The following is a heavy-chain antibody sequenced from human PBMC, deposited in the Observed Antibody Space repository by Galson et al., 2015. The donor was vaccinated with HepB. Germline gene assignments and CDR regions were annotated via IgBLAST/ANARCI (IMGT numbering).Heavy chain of an antibody. V-gene: IGHV3-15*01. J-gene: IGHJ6*02. Sequence: SLRLSCAASGFTFSNAWMSWVRQAPGKGLEWVGRIKSKTDGGTTDYAAPVKGRFTISRDDSKNTLYLQMNSLKTEDTAVYYCTTDHLPSYYDFWSRSMDVWGQGTTVTVSS. D-gene: IGHD3-3*01. CDR2: IKSKTDGGTT. CDR3: TTDHLPSYYDFWSRSMDV. CDR1: GFTFSNAW.